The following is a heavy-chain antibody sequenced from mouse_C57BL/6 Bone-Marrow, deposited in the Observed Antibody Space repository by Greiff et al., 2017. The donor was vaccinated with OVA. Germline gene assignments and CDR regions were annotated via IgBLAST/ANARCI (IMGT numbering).Heavy chain of an antibody. CDR3: AREGYDYASWFAY. CDR2: IDPSDSYT. Sequence: VQLQQPGAELVMPGASVKLSCKASGYIFTSYWMHWVKQRPGQGLEWIGEIDPSDSYTNYNQKFKGKSTLTVDKSSSTAYMQLSSLTSEDSAVYYCAREGYDYASWFAYWGQGTLVTVSA. J-gene: IGHJ3*01. V-gene: IGHV1-69*01. CDR1: GYIFTSYW. D-gene: IGHD2-4*01.